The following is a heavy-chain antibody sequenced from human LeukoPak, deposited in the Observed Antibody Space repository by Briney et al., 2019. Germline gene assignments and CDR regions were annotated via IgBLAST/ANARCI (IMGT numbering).Heavy chain of an antibody. CDR3: AGSGRGSSAGFDY. CDR1: GGSISSYY. J-gene: IGHJ4*02. V-gene: IGHV4-59*01. D-gene: IGHD3-10*01. CDR2: IYYSGST. Sequence: SETLSLTCTVSGGSISSYYWSWIRQPPGKGLEWIGYIYYSGSTNYTPSLKSRITVSVDTSRNQFSLKLNSVTAADTAVYYCAGSGRGSSAGFDYWGQGTLVTVSS.